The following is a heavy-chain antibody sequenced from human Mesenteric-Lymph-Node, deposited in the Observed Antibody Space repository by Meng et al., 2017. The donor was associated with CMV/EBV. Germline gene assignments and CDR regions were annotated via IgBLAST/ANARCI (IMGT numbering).Heavy chain of an antibody. CDR1: GGSFSGYY. Sequence: SETLSLTCAVYGGSFSGYYWSWIRQPPGKGLEWIGEINHSGSTNYNPSLKSRVTISVDTSKNQFSLKLSSVTAADTAVYYCARRRPYYYYYGMDVWGQGTTVTVSS. CDR2: INHSGST. J-gene: IGHJ6*02. D-gene: IGHD6-25*01. V-gene: IGHV4-34*01. CDR3: ARRRPYYYYYGMDV.